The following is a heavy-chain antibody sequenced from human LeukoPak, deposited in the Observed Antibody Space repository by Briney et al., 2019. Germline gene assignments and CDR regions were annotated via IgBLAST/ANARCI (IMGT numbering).Heavy chain of an antibody. V-gene: IGHV4-4*02. D-gene: IGHD2-15*01. CDR1: GGSISSSNW. CDR2: IYHSGST. Sequence: SETLSLTCAVSGGSISSSNWWSWVRQPPGKGLEWIGEIYHSGSTNHNPSLKSRVTISVDKSKNQFSLKLSSVTAADTAVYYCAREGYIVVPTRRGYYYGMDVWGQGTTVTVSS. CDR3: AREGYIVVPTRRGYYYGMDV. J-gene: IGHJ6*02.